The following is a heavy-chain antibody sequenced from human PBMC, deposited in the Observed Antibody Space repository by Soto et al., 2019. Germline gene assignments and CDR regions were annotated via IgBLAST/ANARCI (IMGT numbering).Heavy chain of an antibody. J-gene: IGHJ4*02. V-gene: IGHV5-51*01. D-gene: IGHD6-19*01. CDR3: ATSRHSSGWYWDY. Sequence: GESLKISCKGSGYSFTSYWIGWVRQMPGKGLEWMGIIYPGDSDTRYSPYFQGQVTISADKSISTAYLQWSSLKASDTAMYYCATSRHSSGWYWDYWGQGTLVTVSS. CDR1: GYSFTSYW. CDR2: IYPGDSDT.